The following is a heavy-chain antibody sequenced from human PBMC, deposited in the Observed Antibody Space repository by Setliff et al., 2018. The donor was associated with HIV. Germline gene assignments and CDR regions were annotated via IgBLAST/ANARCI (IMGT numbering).Heavy chain of an antibody. D-gene: IGHD3-22*01. Sequence: GGSLRLSCAASGFTFSSYTMNWVRQAPGKGLEWVSSISSSSYYIYYADSVKGRFTISRDNRKNSLYLQMDSLTIEDTALYFCARSFPYYYESGGVYAMDVWGLGTTVTVSS. J-gene: IGHJ6*02. V-gene: IGHV3-21*04. CDR3: ARSFPYYYESGGVYAMDV. CDR1: GFTFSSYT. CDR2: ISSSSYYI.